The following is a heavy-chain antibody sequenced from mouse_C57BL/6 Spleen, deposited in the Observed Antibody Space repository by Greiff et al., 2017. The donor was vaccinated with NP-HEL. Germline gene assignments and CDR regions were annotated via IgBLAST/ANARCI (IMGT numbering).Heavy chain of an antibody. Sequence: QVQLQQSDAELVKPGASVKISCKVSGYTFTDHTIHWMKQRPEQGLEWIGYIYPRDGSTKYNEKFKGKATLTADKSSSTAYMQLNSLTSEDSAVYFCARGGDGYYALYYFDYWGQGTTLTVSS. V-gene: IGHV1-78*01. CDR1: GYTFTDHT. CDR3: ARGGDGYYALYYFDY. CDR2: IYPRDGST. D-gene: IGHD2-3*01. J-gene: IGHJ2*01.